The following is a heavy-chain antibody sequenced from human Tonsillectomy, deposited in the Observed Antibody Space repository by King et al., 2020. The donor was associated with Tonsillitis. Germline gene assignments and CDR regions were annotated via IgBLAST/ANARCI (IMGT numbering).Heavy chain of an antibody. D-gene: IGHD6-13*01. J-gene: IGHJ4*02. CDR2: ISYDGSNK. Sequence: VQLVQSGGGVVQPGRSLRLSCAASGFTFSSYGMHWVRQAPGKGLEWVAVISYDGSNKYYADSVKGRFTISRDNSKNTLYLQMNSLRAEDTAVYYCAKGGSSSPRGPSDWGQGTLVTVSS. V-gene: IGHV3-30*18. CDR1: GFTFSSYG. CDR3: AKGGSSSPRGPSD.